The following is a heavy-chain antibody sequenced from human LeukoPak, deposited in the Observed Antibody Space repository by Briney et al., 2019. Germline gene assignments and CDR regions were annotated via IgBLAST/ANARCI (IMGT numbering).Heavy chain of an antibody. CDR1: GFTVSSNY. D-gene: IGHD5-12*01. V-gene: IGHV3-53*05. Sequence: GGSLRLSCAASGFTVSSNYMSWVRQAPGKGLEWVSVIYSGGSTYYADSVKGRFTISRDNSKNTLYLQMNSLRAEDTAVYYCARSVAAGRIVATFGYWGQGTLVIVSS. CDR3: ARSVAAGRIVATFGY. CDR2: IYSGGST. J-gene: IGHJ4*02.